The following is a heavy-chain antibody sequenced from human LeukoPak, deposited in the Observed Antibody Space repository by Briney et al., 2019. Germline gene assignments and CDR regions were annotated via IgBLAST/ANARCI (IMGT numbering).Heavy chain of an antibody. V-gene: IGHV4-38-2*02. J-gene: IGHJ3*02. D-gene: IGHD5-18*01. CDR1: GYSISSSYY. Sequence: SETLSLTCTVSGYSISSSYYWGWIRQPPGKGLEWIGSIYHSGGTYYNPSLKSRVTISVDTSKNQFSLKLSSVTAADTAVYYCARVTRDTAMLNGIWAFDIWGQGTMVTVSS. CDR3: ARVTRDTAMLNGIWAFDI. CDR2: IYHSGGT.